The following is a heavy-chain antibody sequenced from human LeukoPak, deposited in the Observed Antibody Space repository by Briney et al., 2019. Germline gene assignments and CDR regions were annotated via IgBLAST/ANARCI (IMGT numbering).Heavy chain of an antibody. V-gene: IGHV3-66*02. D-gene: IGHD5-12*01. J-gene: IGHJ3*02. CDR2: IYSGGST. CDR1: GFTVSSNY. Sequence: GGSLRLSCAASGFTVSSNYMSWVRQAPGKGLEWVPIIYSGGSTYYADSVKGRFTISRDNSKNTLYLQMNSLRAEDTAVYYCAREYSGYDGDAFDMWGQGTMVTVSS. CDR3: AREYSGYDGDAFDM.